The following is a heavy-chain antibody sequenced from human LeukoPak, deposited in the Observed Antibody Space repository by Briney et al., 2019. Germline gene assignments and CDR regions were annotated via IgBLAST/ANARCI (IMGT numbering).Heavy chain of an antibody. V-gene: IGHV4-4*07. Sequence: SETLSLTSTVYGGSISGYYWSWIRQPAGKGLWWSGRIYTSGSTDYNPSLKSRVTISVDKSKNQFSLKLSSVTAADTAVYYCAYMKGSSWYYFDYWGQGTLVTVSS. CDR1: GGSISGYY. CDR2: IYTSGST. J-gene: IGHJ4*02. D-gene: IGHD6-13*01. CDR3: AYMKGSSWYYFDY.